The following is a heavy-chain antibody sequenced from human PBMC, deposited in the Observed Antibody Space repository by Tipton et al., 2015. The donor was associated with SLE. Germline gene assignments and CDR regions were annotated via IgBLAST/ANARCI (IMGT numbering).Heavy chain of an antibody. CDR3: ATAAAP. Sequence: SLRLSCAASGFVFSDFGMHWVRQAPGQGMEWVSVIYSGGSTYYADSVKGRFTISRDNSKNSLYLQMNSLRPEDTAVYYCATAAAPWGQGTLVTVSS. CDR2: IYSGGST. V-gene: IGHV3-NL1*01. CDR1: GFVFSDFG. J-gene: IGHJ4*02.